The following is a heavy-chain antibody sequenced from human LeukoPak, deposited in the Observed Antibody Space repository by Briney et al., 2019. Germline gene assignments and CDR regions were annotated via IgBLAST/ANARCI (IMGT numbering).Heavy chain of an antibody. CDR1: GGSFSGYY. D-gene: IGHD5-24*01. J-gene: IGHJ5*02. CDR3: ARGRGRWLPQHNWFDP. CDR2: INHSGST. Sequence: PSETLSLTCAVYGGSFSGYYWSWIRQPPGKGLEWIGEINHSGSTNCNPSLKSRVTISVDTSKNQFSLKLSSVTAADTAVYYCARGRGRWLPQHNWFDPWGQGTLVTVSS. V-gene: IGHV4-34*01.